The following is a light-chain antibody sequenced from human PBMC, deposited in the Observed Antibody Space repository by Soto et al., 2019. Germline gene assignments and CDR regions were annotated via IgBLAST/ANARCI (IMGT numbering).Light chain of an antibody. Sequence: QLVLTQSPSASASLGASVTLTCTLSSGHSSYAIAWHQQQPEKGPRYLMKLNSDGSHSKGDGIPDRFSGSSSGAERYLTISSLQSEDEADYYCQTGGTGIRVFGGGTKVTVL. V-gene: IGLV4-69*01. CDR2: LNSDGSH. J-gene: IGLJ3*02. CDR1: SGHSSYA. CDR3: QTGGTGIRV.